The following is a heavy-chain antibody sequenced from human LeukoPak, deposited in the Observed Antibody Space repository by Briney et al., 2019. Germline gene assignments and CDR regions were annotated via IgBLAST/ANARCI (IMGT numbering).Heavy chain of an antibody. D-gene: IGHD2-2*01. CDR2: ISSSSSYI. V-gene: IGHV3-21*01. CDR3: AREKAAGGPYCSSTSCPPDDY. Sequence: GGSLRLSCAASGFTFSSYSMNWVRQAPGKGLEWVSSISSSSSYIYYADSVKGRFTISRDNAKNSLYLQMNSLRAEDTAVYYCAREKAAGGPYCSSTSCPPDDYWGQGTLVTVSS. J-gene: IGHJ4*02. CDR1: GFTFSSYS.